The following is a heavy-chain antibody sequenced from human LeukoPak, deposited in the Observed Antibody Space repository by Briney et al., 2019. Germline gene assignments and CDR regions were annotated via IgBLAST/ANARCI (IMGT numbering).Heavy chain of an antibody. V-gene: IGHV7-4-1*02. Sequence: ASVKVSCKASGYTFTSYAMNWVRQAPGQGLEWTGWINTNTGNPTYAQGFTGRFVFSLDTSVSTAYLQISSLKAEDTAVYYCARDFGWITTYYFDYWGQGTLVTVSS. J-gene: IGHJ4*02. CDR1: GYTFTSYA. D-gene: IGHD1-14*01. CDR3: ARDFGWITTYYFDY. CDR2: INTNTGNP.